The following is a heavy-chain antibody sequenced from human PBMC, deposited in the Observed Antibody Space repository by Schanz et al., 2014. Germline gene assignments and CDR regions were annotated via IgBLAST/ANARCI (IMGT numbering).Heavy chain of an antibody. CDR3: AKDSCSSTSCYGYGMDV. Sequence: EVKLVESGGGAVRPGGSLRLSCAASGFTFGSYGMSWVRQGPGKGLEWVSGISGGGGTRNYADSVKGRFTVFRDNSKRTLYLEINDPRAEDTAVYYCAKDSCSSTSCYGYGMDVWGQGSTVTVSS. J-gene: IGHJ6*02. CDR1: GFTFGSYG. V-gene: IGHV3-23*04. CDR2: ISGGGGTR. D-gene: IGHD2-2*01.